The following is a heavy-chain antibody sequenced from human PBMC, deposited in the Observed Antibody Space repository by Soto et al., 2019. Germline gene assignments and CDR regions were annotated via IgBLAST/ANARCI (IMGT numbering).Heavy chain of an antibody. D-gene: IGHD3-10*01. CDR2: ISGSGGST. J-gene: IGHJ4*02. Sequence: EVQLLESGGGLVQPGGSLRLSCAASGFTFSSYAMSWVRQAPGKGLEWVSAISGSGGSTYYADSVKGRFTISRDNSKNTLYLQMNSLRAEDTAVYYCAKDLSVGALLWFGHNLGFDYWGQGTLVTVSS. CDR3: AKDLSVGALLWFGHNLGFDY. V-gene: IGHV3-23*01. CDR1: GFTFSSYA.